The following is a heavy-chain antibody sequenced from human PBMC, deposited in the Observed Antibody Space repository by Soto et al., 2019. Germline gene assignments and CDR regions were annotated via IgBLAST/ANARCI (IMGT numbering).Heavy chain of an antibody. Sequence: EVQLVESGGGLGKPGGSLRLSCAASGFTFSNAWMSWVRQAPGKGLEWVARIKSKTDGGTTDYAPPVKGRFTISRDDSKNTLYLQMNSLKTEDTAVYYCTTRRIVPGGMDVWGQGTTVTVSS. CDR1: GFTFSNAW. CDR2: IKSKTDGGTT. D-gene: IGHD2-8*01. CDR3: TTRRIVPGGMDV. V-gene: IGHV3-15*01. J-gene: IGHJ6*02.